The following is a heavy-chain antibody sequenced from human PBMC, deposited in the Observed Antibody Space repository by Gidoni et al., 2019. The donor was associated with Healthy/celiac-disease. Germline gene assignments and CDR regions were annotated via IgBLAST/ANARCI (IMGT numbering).Heavy chain of an antibody. CDR1: GFTFSSSG. Sequence: QVQLVESGGGVVQPGRSLRLSCAASGFTFSSSGMHWVRQAPGKGLEWVAVISYDGSNKYYADSVKGRFTISRDNSKNTLYLQMNSLRAEDTAVYYCAKSHRMITFGGVIVPYYFDYWGQGTLVTVSS. V-gene: IGHV3-30*18. D-gene: IGHD3-16*02. CDR3: AKSHRMITFGGVIVPYYFDY. CDR2: ISYDGSNK. J-gene: IGHJ4*02.